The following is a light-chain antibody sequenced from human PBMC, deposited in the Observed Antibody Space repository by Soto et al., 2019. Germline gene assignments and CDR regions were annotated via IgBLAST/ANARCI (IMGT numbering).Light chain of an antibody. J-gene: IGKJ2*01. Sequence: DIVLTQSPDSLAVSLGERATINCKSSQSVLFSSNNKNYLAWYQQKPGQPPKLLIYWASTRESGVPDRFSGSGSGTDFTLTISSLRAEDVAVYYCQQYYSTPYTFGQGTMLEIK. CDR2: WAS. CDR3: QQYYSTPYT. CDR1: QSVLFSSNNKNY. V-gene: IGKV4-1*01.